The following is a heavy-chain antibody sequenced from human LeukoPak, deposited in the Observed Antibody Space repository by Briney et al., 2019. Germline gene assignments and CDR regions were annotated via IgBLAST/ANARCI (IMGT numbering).Heavy chain of an antibody. Sequence: GASVKVSCKASGGTFSSYAISWVRQAPGQGLEWMGGIIPILGTANHAQKFQARVTITTDESTSTVYMELGSLRSEDTAVYYCARAARTYYDSSGYEAQNYWGQGTLVTVSS. D-gene: IGHD3-22*01. V-gene: IGHV1-69*05. CDR1: GGTFSSYA. J-gene: IGHJ4*02. CDR3: ARAARTYYDSSGYEAQNY. CDR2: IIPILGTA.